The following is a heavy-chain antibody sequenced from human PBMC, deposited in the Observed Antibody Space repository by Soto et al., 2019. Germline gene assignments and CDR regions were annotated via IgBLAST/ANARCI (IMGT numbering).Heavy chain of an antibody. CDR2: IWYDGSNK. D-gene: IGHD6-19*01. CDR3: ARDYVSSGWSFDY. J-gene: IGHJ4*02. V-gene: IGHV3-33*01. CDR1: GFTFSSYG. Sequence: GGSLRLSCAASGFTFSSYGMHWVRQAPGKGLEWVAVIWYDGSNKYYADSVKGRFTISRDNSKNTLYLQMNSLRAEDTAVYYCARDYVSSGWSFDYWGQGTLVTVSS.